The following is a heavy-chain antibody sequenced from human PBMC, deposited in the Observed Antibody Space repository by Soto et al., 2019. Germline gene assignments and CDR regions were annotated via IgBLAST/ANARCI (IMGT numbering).Heavy chain of an antibody. CDR1: GFSFSTYA. CDR2: ISGNSGST. J-gene: IGHJ5*02. Sequence: EVQLLESGGGLVQPGGSLRLSCAASGFSFSTYAMSWVRQAPGKGLEWVSGISGNSGSTYYADSVKGRFTVSRDNSKNTVYLQMNSLRVDDTAVYYCAKVSVWVLAAGDWFDPWGKGTLVTVSS. D-gene: IGHD2-15*01. CDR3: AKVSVWVLAAGDWFDP. V-gene: IGHV3-23*01.